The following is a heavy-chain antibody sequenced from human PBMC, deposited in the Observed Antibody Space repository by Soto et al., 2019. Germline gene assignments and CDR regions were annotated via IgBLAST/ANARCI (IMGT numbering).Heavy chain of an antibody. D-gene: IGHD1-26*01. CDR3: ATRQNGRQDKIRGYYYYYMDV. V-gene: IGHV3-23*01. Sequence: EVQLLESGGGLVQPGGSLRLSCAASGFTFSSYAMSWVRQAPGKGLEWVSAISGSGGSTYYADSVKGRFTISRDNSKNTLYLQMNSRRAEDTAVYYCATRQNGRQDKIRGYYYYYMDVWGKGTTVTVSS. J-gene: IGHJ6*03. CDR1: GFTFSSYA. CDR2: ISGSGGST.